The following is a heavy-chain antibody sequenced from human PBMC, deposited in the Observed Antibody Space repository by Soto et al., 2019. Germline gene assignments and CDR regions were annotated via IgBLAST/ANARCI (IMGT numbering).Heavy chain of an antibody. V-gene: IGHV3-21*01. J-gene: IGHJ6*04. CDR1: GFMFSSYN. CDR3: AREVVAPIRTYYYFGMHV. CDR2: ISSSSGYI. Sequence: GGSLRLSCAASGFMFSSYNMNWVRQAPGKGLEWVSSISSSSGYIYYADSVKGRFTISRDNAKTSLYLQMNSMRAEDTAVYYCAREVVAPIRTYYYFGMHVWGEGTPVTVSS. D-gene: IGHD5-12*01.